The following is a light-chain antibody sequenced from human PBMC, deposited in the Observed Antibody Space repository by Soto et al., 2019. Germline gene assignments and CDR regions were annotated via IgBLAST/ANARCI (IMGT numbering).Light chain of an antibody. Sequence: DVHIPQSHSTLSASVGDRVTIPLRVSQSISSWLAWYQQKPGKAPKLLIYKASSLESGVPSRFSGSGSGTEFTLTISSLQPDDFATYYCQQYNSYWTFAQRTKVAIK. CDR1: QSISSW. CDR2: KAS. V-gene: IGKV1-5*03. J-gene: IGKJ1*01. CDR3: QQYNSYWT.